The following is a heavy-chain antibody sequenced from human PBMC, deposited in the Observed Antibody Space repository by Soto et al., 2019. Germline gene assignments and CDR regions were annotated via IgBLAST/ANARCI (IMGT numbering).Heavy chain of an antibody. CDR3: ARMYYYGGPFDY. J-gene: IGHJ4*02. D-gene: IGHD3-10*01. CDR2: INAGNGNT. CDR1: GYTFTSYA. Sequence: ASVKVSCKASGYTFTSYAMHWVRQAPGQRLEWMGWINAGNGNTKYSQKFQGRVTITRGTSASTAYMELSSLRSEDTAVYYCARMYYYGGPFDYWGQGTLVTVSS. V-gene: IGHV1-3*01.